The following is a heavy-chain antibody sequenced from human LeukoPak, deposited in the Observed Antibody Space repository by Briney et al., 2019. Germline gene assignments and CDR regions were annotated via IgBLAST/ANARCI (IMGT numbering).Heavy chain of an antibody. CDR3: ARDGLWYSSSWYGADWSIFDI. CDR2: ISGRGASK. CDR1: GLTFNNYA. D-gene: IGHD6-13*01. J-gene: IGHJ3*02. Sequence: GGSLRLSCAVSGLTFNNYAMSWVRQAPGKGLEWVSGISGRGASKYYADSVKGRFTISRDNSKNTLYLQMNSLRAEDTAVYYCARDGLWYSSSWYGADWSIFDIWGQGTMVTVSS. V-gene: IGHV3-23*01.